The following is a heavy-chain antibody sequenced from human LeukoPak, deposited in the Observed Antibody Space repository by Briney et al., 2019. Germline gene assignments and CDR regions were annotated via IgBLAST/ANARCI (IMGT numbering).Heavy chain of an antibody. J-gene: IGHJ4*02. D-gene: IGHD4-17*01. CDR3: ARHLSDYGDFPLFDH. CDR2: IYYSGST. CDR1: GGSISSYY. Sequence: SETLTLSCTVSGGSISSYYGSWIRQPPGKGLEWIGYIYYSGSTNYNPSLKSRVTISVDTSKNQFSLKLSSVTAADTAVYYCARHLSDYGDFPLFDHWRQSTLVPVSS. V-gene: IGHV4-59*08.